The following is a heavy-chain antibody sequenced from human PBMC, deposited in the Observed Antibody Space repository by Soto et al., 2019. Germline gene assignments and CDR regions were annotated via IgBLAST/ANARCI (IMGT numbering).Heavy chain of an antibody. CDR3: AKDMGGPPYYDFWRGIFDY. V-gene: IGHV3-9*01. D-gene: IGHD3-3*01. CDR1: GFTFDDYA. Sequence: EVQLVESGGGLVQPGRSLRLSCAASGFTFDDYAMHWVRQAPGKGLEWVSGISWNSGSIGYADSVKGRFTISRDNAKNSLYLQMNSLRAEDTALYYCAKDMGGPPYYDFWRGIFDYWGQGTLVTVSS. CDR2: ISWNSGSI. J-gene: IGHJ4*02.